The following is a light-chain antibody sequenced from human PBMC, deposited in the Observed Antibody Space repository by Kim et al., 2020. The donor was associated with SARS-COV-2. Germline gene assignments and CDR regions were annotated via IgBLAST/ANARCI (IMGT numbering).Light chain of an antibody. J-gene: IGLJ3*02. CDR1: NFGSKI. V-gene: IGLV3-21*04. CDR2: YDR. Sequence: SYELTQPPSVSVAPGGTARIACGGDNFGSKIVHWYQQRPGQAPVLVIFYDRERPSRIPERISGSKSGNTSTLTISRVEAGDEADYYCQVWDNSTDHWVFG. CDR3: QVWDNSTDHWV.